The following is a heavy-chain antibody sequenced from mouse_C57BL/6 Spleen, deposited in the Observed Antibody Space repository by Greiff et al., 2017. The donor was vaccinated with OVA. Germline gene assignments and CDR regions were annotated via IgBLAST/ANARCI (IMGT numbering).Heavy chain of an antibody. Sequence: EVKVVESGGGLVQPGGSLKLSCAASGFTFSDYYMYWVRQTPEKRLEWVAYISNGGGSTYYPDTVKGRFTISRDNAKNTLYLQMSRLKSEDTAMYYCARQGANWVWYFDVWGTGTTVTVSS. D-gene: IGHD4-1*01. CDR3: ARQGANWVWYFDV. CDR1: GFTFSDYY. J-gene: IGHJ1*03. V-gene: IGHV5-12*01. CDR2: ISNGGGST.